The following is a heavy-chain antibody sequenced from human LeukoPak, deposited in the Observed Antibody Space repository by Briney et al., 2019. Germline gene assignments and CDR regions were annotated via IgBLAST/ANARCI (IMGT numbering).Heavy chain of an antibody. CDR2: IYYSGST. CDR3: ARDTLEPKWVYHYMDV. J-gene: IGHJ6*03. V-gene: IGHV4-59*01. Sequence: SETLSLTCTVSGGSISSYYWSWIRQPPGKGLEWIGYIYYSGSTNYNPSLKSRVTISVDTSKNQFSLKLSSVTAADTAVYYCARDTLEPKWVYHYMDVWGKGTTVTVSS. D-gene: IGHD1-1*01. CDR1: GGSISSYY.